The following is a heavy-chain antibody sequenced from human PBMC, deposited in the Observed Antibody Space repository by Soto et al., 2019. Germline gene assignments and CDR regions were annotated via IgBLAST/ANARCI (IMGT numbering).Heavy chain of an antibody. J-gene: IGHJ6*02. CDR2: INAGNGNT. CDR1: GYTFTSYV. D-gene: IGHD6-13*01. Sequence: QVQLVQSGAEEKKPGASVKVSCKASGYTFTSYVMHWLRQAPGQRLEWMGWINAGNGNTKYSQKFQGRVTITRDTSASTAYMELSSLRSEDTAVYYCASDAIAAAAVYGMDVWGQGTTATVSS. V-gene: IGHV1-3*05. CDR3: ASDAIAAAAVYGMDV.